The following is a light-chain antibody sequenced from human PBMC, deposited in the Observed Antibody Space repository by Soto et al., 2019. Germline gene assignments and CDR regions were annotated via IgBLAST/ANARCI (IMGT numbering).Light chain of an antibody. Sequence: DIVMTQTPLSLSVTPGQPASISCKSSQTLLRSDGKNYMYWYLQKPGQPPQLLISEVSNRFSGVPDKFSGSGSGTDFTLKISRVEAEDVGVYYCLQTIRLPYTIGQGTKLEIK. CDR1: QTLLRSDGKNY. J-gene: IGKJ2*01. V-gene: IGKV2D-29*01. CDR2: EVS. CDR3: LQTIRLPYT.